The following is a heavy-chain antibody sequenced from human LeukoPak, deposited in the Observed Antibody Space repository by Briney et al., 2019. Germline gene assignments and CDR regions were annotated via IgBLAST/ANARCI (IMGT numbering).Heavy chain of an antibody. CDR1: GYSITSGYF. CDR3: ARPPDPGDYVAAFDF. CDR2: IYHSGTT. Sequence: PSETLSLTCAVSGYSITSGYFWGWIRQSPGKGLEWIASIYHSGTTYYNPSLKSRVTMSVDTSKNQFSLKLTSVTAADTAVYYCARPPDPGDYVAAFDFWGQGALVTVSS. V-gene: IGHV4-38-2*01. J-gene: IGHJ4*02. D-gene: IGHD4-17*01.